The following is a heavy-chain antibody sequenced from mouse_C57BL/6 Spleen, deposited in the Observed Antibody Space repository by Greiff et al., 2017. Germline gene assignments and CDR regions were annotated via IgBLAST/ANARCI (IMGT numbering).Heavy chain of an antibody. D-gene: IGHD1-1*01. CDR2: IRLKSDNYAT. CDR3: TGSITTVADY. J-gene: IGHJ2*01. Sequence: EVKVVESGGGLVQPGGSMKLSCVASGFTFSNYWMNWVRQSPEKGLEWVAQIRLKSDNYATHYAESVKGRFTISRDDSKSSVYLQMNNLRAEDTGIYYCTGSITTVADYWGQGTTLTVSS. CDR1: GFTFSNYW. V-gene: IGHV6-3*01.